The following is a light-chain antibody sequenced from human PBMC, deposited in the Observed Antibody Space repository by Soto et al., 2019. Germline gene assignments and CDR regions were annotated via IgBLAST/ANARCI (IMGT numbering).Light chain of an antibody. CDR3: SAFGVNTITS. CDR1: STDIGLHNY. J-gene: IGLJ2*01. Sequence: QSALTQPPSASGSPGQSVTISCTVTSTDIGLHNYVYWYQHHPGKAHKFIFFDVNKRPSGVPDRFSGSRSGNTDSLTVSGLQADDEAYYYCSAFGVNTITSFGGGTNITVL. V-gene: IGLV2-8*01. CDR2: DVN.